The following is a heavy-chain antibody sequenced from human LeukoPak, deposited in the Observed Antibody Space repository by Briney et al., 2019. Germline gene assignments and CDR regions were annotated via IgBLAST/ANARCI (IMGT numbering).Heavy chain of an antibody. CDR1: AYSFTNYR. CDR3: ARQLVAATPGY. Sequence: GESLKILSRSTAYSFTNYRYCWLRKMPGKGLEWMGIIYPGDSDTRYSPSFQGQVTISADKSISTAYLQWSSLKASDTAMYYCARQLVAATPGYWGQGTLVTVSS. V-gene: IGHV5-51*01. CDR2: IYPGDSDT. D-gene: IGHD1-26*01. J-gene: IGHJ4*02.